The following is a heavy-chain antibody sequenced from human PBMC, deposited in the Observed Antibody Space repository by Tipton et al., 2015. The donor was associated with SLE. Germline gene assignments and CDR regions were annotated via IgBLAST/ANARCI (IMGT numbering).Heavy chain of an antibody. CDR2: IYYRGTT. CDR1: YGSISGYY. D-gene: IGHD1-7*01. Sequence: TLSLTCTVSYGSISGYYWSWIRQPPGKGLEWIGYIYYRGTTNYNPSLKSRVTISIDTSKNQFSLRLSSVTAADTAVYYCARDSRTTAAAFDIWGQGTMVTVSS. CDR3: ARDSRTTAAAFDI. V-gene: IGHV4-59*01. J-gene: IGHJ3*02.